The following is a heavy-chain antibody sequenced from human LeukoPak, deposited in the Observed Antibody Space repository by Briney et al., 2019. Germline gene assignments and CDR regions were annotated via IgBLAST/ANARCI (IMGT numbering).Heavy chain of an antibody. J-gene: IGHJ5*02. Sequence: ASVKVSCKASGYTFTSYDINWVRQTTGQGLEWVGWMNPNSGNTGYAQKFQGRVTMTRTTSMSTAYMELNSLRSEDMAVYYCARGHWSGYSYNWFDPWGQGTLVTVSS. CDR2: MNPNSGNT. D-gene: IGHD3-3*01. CDR1: GYTFTSYD. CDR3: ARGHWSGYSYNWFDP. V-gene: IGHV1-8*01.